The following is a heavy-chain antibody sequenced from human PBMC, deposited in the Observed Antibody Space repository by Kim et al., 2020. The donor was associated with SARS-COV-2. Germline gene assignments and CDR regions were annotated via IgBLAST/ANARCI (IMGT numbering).Heavy chain of an antibody. V-gene: IGHV4-59*01. J-gene: IGHJ3*02. CDR1: NGSTGNYY. CDR3: VRDGSLTNSDAFDI. CDR2: VSYNGYT. Sequence: SETLSLTCTVVNGSTGNYYWAWIRQPPGKGLEWIGFVSYNGYTKHNPSLKSRVTISLDTSENQFFLNLSSVTAADTAVYYCVRDGSLTNSDAFDIWGQGTMVTVSS. D-gene: IGHD3-9*01.